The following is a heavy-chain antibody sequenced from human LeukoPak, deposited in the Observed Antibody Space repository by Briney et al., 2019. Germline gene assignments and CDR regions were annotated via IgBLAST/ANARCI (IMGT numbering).Heavy chain of an antibody. CDR1: GYIFTNYY. CDR2: IDPRDGSA. Sequence: GASVKVSCKASGYIFTNYYIHWVRQAPGQWLEWVGIIDPRDGSANSAQQIQGRITVTRDTSTGTVYMDLSSLRSEDTAIYYCARGGTILYDYWGQGTQVTVSS. V-gene: IGHV1-46*01. D-gene: IGHD1-1*01. CDR3: ARGGTILYDY. J-gene: IGHJ4*02.